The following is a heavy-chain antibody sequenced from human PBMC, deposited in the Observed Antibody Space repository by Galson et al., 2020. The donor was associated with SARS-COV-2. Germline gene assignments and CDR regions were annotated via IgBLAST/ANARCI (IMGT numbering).Heavy chain of an antibody. Sequence: GGSLRLSCKGSGYSFTSYWIGWVRQMPGKGLEWMGIIYPGDSDTRYSPSFQGQVTIPADKSISTAYLQWSSLKASDTAMYYCARNGRPGLSYYDFWSGYYSLNFDYWGQGTLVTVSS. CDR1: GYSFTSYW. CDR3: ARNGRPGLSYYDFWSGYYSLNFDY. D-gene: IGHD3-3*01. CDR2: IYPGDSDT. J-gene: IGHJ4*02. V-gene: IGHV5-51*01.